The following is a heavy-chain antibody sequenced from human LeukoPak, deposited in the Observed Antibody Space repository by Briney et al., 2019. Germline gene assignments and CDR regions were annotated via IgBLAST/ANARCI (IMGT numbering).Heavy chain of an antibody. J-gene: IGHJ4*02. D-gene: IGHD2-2*01. V-gene: IGHV4-39*01. CDR1: GGSISSSSYY. CDR2: FYYSGST. CDR3: ARSYGVPGKYYFDY. Sequence: PSETLSLTCTVSGGSISSSSYYWGWIRQPPGKGLEWIGSFYYSGSTYYNPSLKSRVTISVDTSKNQFSLKLSSVTAADTAVYYCARSYGVPGKYYFDYWGQGTLVTVSS.